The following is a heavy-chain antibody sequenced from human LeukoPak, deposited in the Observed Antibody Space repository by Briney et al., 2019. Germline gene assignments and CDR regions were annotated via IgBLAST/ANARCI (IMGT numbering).Heavy chain of an antibody. D-gene: IGHD6-19*01. CDR1: GFTFSSYS. CDR3: TTDGWSVAGTGVY. Sequence: GGSLRLSCAASGFTFSSYSMNWVRQAPGKGLEWVGRIKSKTDGGTTDYAAPVKGRFTISRDDSKNTLCLQMNSLKTEDTAVYYCTTDGWSVAGTGVYWGQGPLVTVSS. J-gene: IGHJ4*02. CDR2: IKSKTDGGTT. V-gene: IGHV3-15*07.